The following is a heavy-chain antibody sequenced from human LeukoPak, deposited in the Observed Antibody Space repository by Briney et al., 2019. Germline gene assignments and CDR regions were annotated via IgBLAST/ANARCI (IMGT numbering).Heavy chain of an antibody. J-gene: IGHJ6*03. CDR1: GGSISSSSYY. CDR2: FYYSGGT. CDR3: ARHSYYYYYMDV. Sequence: SETLSLICTVSGGSISSSSYYWGWSRQPPGKVLGWIGSFYYSGGTYYNPSLKSRVTISVDTSQNQFSLKLSSVTAADTAVYYCARHSYYYYYMDVWGKGTTVTVSS. V-gene: IGHV4-39*01.